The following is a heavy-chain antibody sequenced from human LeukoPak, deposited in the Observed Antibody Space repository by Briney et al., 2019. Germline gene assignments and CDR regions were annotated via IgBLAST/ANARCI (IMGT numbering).Heavy chain of an antibody. Sequence: SETLSLICSVSGGSISSYHWSWIRQPPGKGLEWIGYIYYGGRTNYNPSLKSRVTISVDTSKNQLSLTVSSVTAADTAIYYCARRSLKLVDADFDYWGQGTLVTVSS. CDR3: ARRSLKLVDADFDY. CDR1: GGSISSYH. V-gene: IGHV4-59*08. D-gene: IGHD3-16*02. CDR2: IYYGGRT. J-gene: IGHJ4*02.